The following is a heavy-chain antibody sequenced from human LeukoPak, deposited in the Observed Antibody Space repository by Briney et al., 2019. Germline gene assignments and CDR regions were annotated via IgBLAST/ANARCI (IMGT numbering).Heavy chain of an antibody. V-gene: IGHV3-43D*03. D-gene: IGHD7-27*01. CDR2: ISWDGGST. Sequence: GGSLRLSCAASGFTFDDYAMHWVRQAPGKGLEWVSLISWDGGSTYYADSVKGRFTISRDNSKNSLYLQMSSLRAEDTALYYCAKAFGMGIDYWGQGALVTVSS. CDR3: AKAFGMGIDY. CDR1: GFTFDDYA. J-gene: IGHJ4*02.